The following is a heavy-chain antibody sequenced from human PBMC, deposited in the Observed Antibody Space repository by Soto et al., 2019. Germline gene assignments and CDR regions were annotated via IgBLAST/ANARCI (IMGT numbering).Heavy chain of an antibody. V-gene: IGHV3-23*01. D-gene: IGHD1-26*01. Sequence: EVQLLESGGGLVQPGGSLRLSCAASGFTFSSYAMSWVRQAPGKGLEWVSAISGSGGSTYYADSVKGRFTISRDNSKNMLYLQMSSLRAEDMAVYYCARGASGSRNYGAFDMWGQGTMVTVAS. CDR2: ISGSGGST. J-gene: IGHJ3*02. CDR1: GFTFSSYA. CDR3: ARGASGSRNYGAFDM.